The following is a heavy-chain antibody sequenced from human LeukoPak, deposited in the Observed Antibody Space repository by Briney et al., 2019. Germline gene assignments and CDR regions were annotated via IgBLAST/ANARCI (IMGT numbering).Heavy chain of an antibody. CDR3: AKDLRYSRSPRAFDI. Sequence: GGSLRLSCAASGFTFSSYGMSWVRQAPGKGLEWVSAISGSGGSTYYADSVKGRFTISRDNSKNTLHLQMNSLRAEDTAVYYCAKDLRYSRSPRAFDIWGQGTMVTVSS. V-gene: IGHV3-23*01. J-gene: IGHJ3*02. D-gene: IGHD1-26*01. CDR1: GFTFSSYG. CDR2: ISGSGGST.